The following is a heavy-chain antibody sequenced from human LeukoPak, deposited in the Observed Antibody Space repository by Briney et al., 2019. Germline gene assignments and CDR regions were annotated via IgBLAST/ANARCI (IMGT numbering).Heavy chain of an antibody. CDR1: SGSISSYY. J-gene: IGHJ4*02. CDR2: IYYSGST. Sequence: PSETLTLTCTASSGSISSYYWSWLRQPPGKGLEWIGYIYYSGSTNYNPSLKSRVTISADKSKNQFSLKLSSVTAADTAVYYCARGIAARRIDYWGQGTLVTVSS. D-gene: IGHD6-6*01. V-gene: IGHV4-59*01. CDR3: ARGIAARRIDY.